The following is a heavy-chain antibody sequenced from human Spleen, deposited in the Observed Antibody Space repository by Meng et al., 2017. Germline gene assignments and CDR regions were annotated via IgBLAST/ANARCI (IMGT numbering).Heavy chain of an antibody. CDR3: ASVSRPSYNSSWYGAFDI. Sequence: SETLSLTCSVSGGSIGSYYWTWIRQPPGKGLEWIGFIYNTGSTNSNPSLKSRVTISVDTSKDQFSLKVSSVTAADTAMYYCASVSRPSYNSSWYGAFDIWGQGTMVTVSS. CDR2: IYNTGST. J-gene: IGHJ3*02. D-gene: IGHD6-13*01. CDR1: GGSIGSYY. V-gene: IGHV4-59*01.